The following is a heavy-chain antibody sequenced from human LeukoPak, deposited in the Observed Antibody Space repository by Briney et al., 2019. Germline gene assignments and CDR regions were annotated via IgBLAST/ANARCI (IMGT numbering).Heavy chain of an antibody. CDR1: GGSFSGYY. D-gene: IGHD6-19*01. CDR2: IYYSGST. V-gene: IGHV4-34*01. Sequence: SETLSLTCAVYGGSFSGYYWSWIRQPPGKGLEWIGGIYYSGSTYYNPSLRSRVSISVDTSKNQFSLKLSSVTAADTAVYYCARHLSGWYDVGLHYWGQGTLVTVSS. J-gene: IGHJ4*02. CDR3: ARHLSGWYDVGLHY.